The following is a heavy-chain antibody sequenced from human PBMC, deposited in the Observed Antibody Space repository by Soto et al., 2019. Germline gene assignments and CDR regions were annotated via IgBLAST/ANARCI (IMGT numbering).Heavy chain of an antibody. CDR2: ISYDGSNK. V-gene: IGHV3-30-3*01. D-gene: IGHD3-22*01. Sequence: PGGSLRLSCAASGFTFSSYAMHWVRQAPGKGLEWVAVISYDGSNKYYADSVKGRFTISRDNSKNTLYLQMNSLRAEDTAVYYCARDYQNYYYSSGYYYYGMDVWGQGTTVTVSS. J-gene: IGHJ6*02. CDR1: GFTFSSYA. CDR3: ARDYQNYYYSSGYYYYGMDV.